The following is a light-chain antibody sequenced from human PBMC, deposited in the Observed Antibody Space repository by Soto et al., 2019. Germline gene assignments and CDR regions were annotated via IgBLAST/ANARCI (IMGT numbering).Light chain of an antibody. CDR3: QQYGSSGT. Sequence: IVLTPSPGTLSLSPWSRSTLWFRPSQSVSNNYLAWYQQKPGQAPRLLIYGASNRATGIPDRFSGSGSGTDFTLTISRLEPEDFAVYYCQQYGSSGTFGQGTKVDI. V-gene: IGKV3-20*01. J-gene: IGKJ1*01. CDR2: GAS. CDR1: QSVSNNY.